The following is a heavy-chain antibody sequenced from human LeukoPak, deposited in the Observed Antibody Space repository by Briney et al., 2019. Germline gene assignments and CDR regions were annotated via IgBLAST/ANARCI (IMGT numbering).Heavy chain of an antibody. CDR1: GGSISSYY. V-gene: IGHV4-4*07. J-gene: IGHJ5*02. CDR2: IYTSGST. Sequence: PSETLSLTCTVSGGSISSYYWSWIRQPAGKGLEWIGRIYTSGSTNYNPSLKSRVTMSVDTSKNQFSLKLSSVTAADTAVYYCARDEDDSSGYLWFDPWGQGTLVTVSS. D-gene: IGHD3-22*01. CDR3: ARDEDDSSGYLWFDP.